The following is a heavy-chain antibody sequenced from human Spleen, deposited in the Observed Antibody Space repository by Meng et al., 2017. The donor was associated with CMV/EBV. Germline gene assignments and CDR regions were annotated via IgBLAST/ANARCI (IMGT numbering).Heavy chain of an antibody. Sequence: GESLKISCAASGFMFSNYGMHWVRQAPGKGLEWVTFIRYDGSDKWYADSVKGRFTISRDNSNKTVYLQMNRLRAEDTAIYYCAKSRNGYGGEDHWGQGMLVTVSS. CDR3: AKSRNGYGGEDH. V-gene: IGHV3-30*02. CDR2: IRYDGSDK. J-gene: IGHJ4*02. D-gene: IGHD5-12*01. CDR1: GFMFSNYG.